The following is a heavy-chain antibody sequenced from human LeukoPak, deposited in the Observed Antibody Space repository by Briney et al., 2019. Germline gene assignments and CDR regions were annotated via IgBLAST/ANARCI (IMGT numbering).Heavy chain of an antibody. D-gene: IGHD1-7*01. Sequence: ASVKVSCEASGYTFTSYDINWVRQATGQGLEWMGWMNPNSDNTGYAQKLQGRVTMTTDTSTSTAYMELRSLRSDDTAVYYCARGVNWNYWFDPWGQGTLVTVSS. J-gene: IGHJ5*02. CDR2: MNPNSDNT. CDR1: GYTFTSYD. CDR3: ARGVNWNYWFDP. V-gene: IGHV1-8*01.